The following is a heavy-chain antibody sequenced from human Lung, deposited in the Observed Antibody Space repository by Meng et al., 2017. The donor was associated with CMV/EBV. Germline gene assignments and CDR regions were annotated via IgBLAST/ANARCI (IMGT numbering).Heavy chain of an antibody. CDR2: INPNTGGT. J-gene: IGHJ5*02. V-gene: IGHV1-2*04. D-gene: IGHD1-1*01. CDR3: ARGRYELIWGLFDP. CDR1: EYTFTDWC. Sequence: QGKLVQSGAEVKKSGASVKVSCKASEYTFTDWCIYWVRQAPGQGLEWMGWINPNTGGTKYAQKFQGWVTLTRDTSISTAYMELSRLRSDDTAVYYCARGRYELIWGLFDPWGQGTLVTVSS.